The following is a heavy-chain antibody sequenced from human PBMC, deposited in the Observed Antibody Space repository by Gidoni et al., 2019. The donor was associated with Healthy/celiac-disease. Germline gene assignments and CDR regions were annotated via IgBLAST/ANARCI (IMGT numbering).Heavy chain of an antibody. CDR2: IYSGGST. V-gene: IGHV3-66*01. Sequence: EVQLGESGGGLVQPGGSLRLSGAASGFTVSSNYMSWVRKAPGKGLAWVSVIYSGGSTYYADSVQGRFTISSDNSKNTLYLQMNSLRAEDTAVYYCEITMSSNGFFDIWGQGTMVTVSS. D-gene: IGHD3-22*01. CDR1: GFTVSSNY. J-gene: IGHJ3*02. CDR3: EITMSSNGFFDI.